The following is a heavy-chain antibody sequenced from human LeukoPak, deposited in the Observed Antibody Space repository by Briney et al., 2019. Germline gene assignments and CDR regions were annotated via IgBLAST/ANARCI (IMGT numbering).Heavy chain of an antibody. CDR1: GGSISSSSYY. CDR3: ARHYYDFWSGYWPH. J-gene: IGHJ4*02. V-gene: IGHV4-39*01. D-gene: IGHD3-3*01. CDR2: IYYSGST. Sequence: PSETLSLTCTVSGGSISSSSYYWGWIRQPPGKGLEWIGSIYYSGSTYYNPSLKSRVTISVDTSKNQFSLKLSSVTAADTAVYYCARHYYDFWSGYWPHWSLGTLVTVSS.